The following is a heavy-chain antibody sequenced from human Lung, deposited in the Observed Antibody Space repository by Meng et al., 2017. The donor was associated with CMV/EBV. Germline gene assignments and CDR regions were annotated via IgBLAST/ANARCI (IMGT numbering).Heavy chain of an antibody. D-gene: IGHD3-10*01. CDR1: GGTSNTYT. CDR3: AGRGPYGRVLNV. V-gene: IGHV1-69*02. J-gene: IGHJ3*01. CDR2: IIPYLDES. Sequence: CKASGGTSNTYTCNWVRQAPGRGLEWMGGIIPYLDESNYAQTFQGRLTITSDRSTAAFMELTSLRSEDTAVYFCAGRGPYGRVLNVWGQGTLVTVSS.